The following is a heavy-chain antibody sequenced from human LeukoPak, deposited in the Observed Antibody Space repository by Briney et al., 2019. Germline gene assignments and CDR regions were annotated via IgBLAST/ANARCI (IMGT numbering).Heavy chain of an antibody. CDR2: FDPEDGET. V-gene: IGHV1-24*01. D-gene: IGHD2-8*01. J-gene: IGHJ6*02. CDR1: GYTLTELS. Sequence: ASVKVSCKVSGYTLTELSMHWVRQAPGKGLEWMGGFDPEDGETIYAQKFQGRVTMTEDTSTDTAYMELSSLRSEDTAVYYCATPQNGPRLYGMDVWGQGTTVTVSS. CDR3: ATPQNGPRLYGMDV.